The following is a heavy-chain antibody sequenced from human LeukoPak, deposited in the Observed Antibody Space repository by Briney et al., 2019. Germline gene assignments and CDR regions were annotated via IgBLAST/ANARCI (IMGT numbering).Heavy chain of an antibody. V-gene: IGHV3-30*02. J-gene: IGHJ6*02. CDR1: GFTLSNYG. CDR2: LRYDGSNT. Sequence: PGGSLRLSCVAPGFTLSNYGMHWVRQAPGKGLEWVALLRYDGSNTLYADSVKGRLTISRDNSKNTLYLQMNSLRAEDTAVYYCARGYGSRSYYGMDVWGQGTTVTVSS. CDR3: ARGYGSRSYYGMDV. D-gene: IGHD3-10*01.